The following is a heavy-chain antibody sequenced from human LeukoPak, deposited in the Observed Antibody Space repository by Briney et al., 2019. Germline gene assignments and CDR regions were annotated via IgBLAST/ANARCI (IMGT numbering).Heavy chain of an antibody. D-gene: IGHD1-14*01. CDR1: GFTFSSYS. CDR3: ARERADGSRNFDY. CDR2: LYSGGGT. V-gene: IGHV3-66*01. J-gene: IGHJ4*02. Sequence: AGGSLRLSCAASGFTFSSYSMNWVRQAPGKGLEWVSTLYSGGGTFYADSVKGRFTISRDGSKNTVYLQMNSLRVEDTAVYYCARERADGSRNFDYWGQGTLVTVSS.